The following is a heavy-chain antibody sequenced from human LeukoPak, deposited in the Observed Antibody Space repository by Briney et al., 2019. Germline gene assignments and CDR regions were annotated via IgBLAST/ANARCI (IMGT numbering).Heavy chain of an antibody. V-gene: IGHV3-23*01. Sequence: QPGGSLRLSCAASGFTFRSIAMTWVRQAPGKGLEWVSSIRSSGHTTYNADSVKGRFTISRDNSKNTLYLQMNRLRVEDTAIYYCAKGQELDDGVFDSWGQGTLVTVSS. J-gene: IGHJ4*02. CDR1: GFTFRSIA. CDR3: AKGQELDDGVFDS. D-gene: IGHD1-1*01. CDR2: IRSSGHTT.